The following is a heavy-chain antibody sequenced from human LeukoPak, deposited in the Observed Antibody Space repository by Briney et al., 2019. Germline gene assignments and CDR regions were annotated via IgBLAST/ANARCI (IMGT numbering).Heavy chain of an antibody. J-gene: IGHJ6*02. CDR3: TIDPSFLEWLLSLDYYYGMDV. Sequence: GGSLRLSCAASGFTFSNAWMSWVRQAPGKGLEWVGRIKSKTDGGTTDYAAPVKGRFTISRDDSKNTLYVQMYSLKTEDTAVYYCTIDPSFLEWLLSLDYYYGMDVWGQGTTVTVSS. CDR1: GFTFSNAW. V-gene: IGHV3-15*01. D-gene: IGHD3-3*01. CDR2: IKSKTDGGTT.